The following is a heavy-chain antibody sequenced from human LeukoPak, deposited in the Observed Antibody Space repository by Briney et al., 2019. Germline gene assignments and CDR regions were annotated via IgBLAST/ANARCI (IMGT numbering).Heavy chain of an antibody. J-gene: IGHJ4*02. CDR1: GFTFDDYT. Sequence: GGSLRLSCAASGFTFDDYTMHWVRQAPGKGLEWVSAISGSGGSTYYADSVKGRFTISRDNSKNTLYLQMNSLRAEDTAVYYCALAAAGTPGIYWGQGTLVTVSS. D-gene: IGHD6-13*01. CDR2: ISGSGGST. V-gene: IGHV3-23*01. CDR3: ALAAAGTPGIY.